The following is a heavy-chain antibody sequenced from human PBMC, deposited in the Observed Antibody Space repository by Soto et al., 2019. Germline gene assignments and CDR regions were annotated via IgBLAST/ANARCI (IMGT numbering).Heavy chain of an antibody. CDR2: IRQDGSSK. CDR1: GFTFDDYS. D-gene: IGHD3-16*01. J-gene: IGHJ4*02. CDR3: ARVPVMITFGVLTRYYFDY. Sequence: GGSLRLSCAASGFTFDDYSMHWVRQAPGKGLEWVSNIRQDGSSKYYVDSVKGRFTISRDNAKNSLYLQMNSLRAEDTAVYYCARVPVMITFGVLTRYYFDYWGQGTLVTVSS. V-gene: IGHV3-7*01.